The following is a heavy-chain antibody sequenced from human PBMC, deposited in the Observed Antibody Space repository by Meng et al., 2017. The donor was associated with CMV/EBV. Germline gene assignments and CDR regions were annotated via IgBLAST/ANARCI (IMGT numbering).Heavy chain of an antibody. J-gene: IGHJ6*02. D-gene: IGHD1-20*01. V-gene: IGHV3-11*01. CDR3: ARDGAYITGTTSYYYGMDV. CDR1: GFTFSDYY. Sequence: SLKISCAASGFTFSDYYMSWIRQAPGKGLEWVSYISSSGSTIYYADSVKGRFTISRDNAKNSLYLQMNSLRAEDTAVYYCARDGAYITGTTSYYYGMDVWGQGTTVTVSS. CDR2: ISSSGSTI.